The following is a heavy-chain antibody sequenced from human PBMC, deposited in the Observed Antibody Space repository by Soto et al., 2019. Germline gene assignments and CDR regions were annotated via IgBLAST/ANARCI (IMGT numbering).Heavy chain of an antibody. J-gene: IGHJ4*02. CDR1: GFTFSSYW. CDR3: AKDLREMATIRPDS. CDR2: INSDGSST. Sequence: AGGSLRLSCAASGFTFSSYWMHWVRQAPGKGLVWVSRINSDGSSTSYAESVKGRFTISRDNAKNTLYLQMNSLRTEDTAVYYCAKDLREMATIRPDSWGQGTLVTVSS. V-gene: IGHV3-74*01. D-gene: IGHD5-12*01.